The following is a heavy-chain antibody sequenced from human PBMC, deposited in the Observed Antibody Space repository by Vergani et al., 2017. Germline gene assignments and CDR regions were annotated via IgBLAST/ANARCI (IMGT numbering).Heavy chain of an antibody. CDR3: ANNGYSYGYSVG. D-gene: IGHD5-18*01. CDR2: ISGSGGST. CDR1: GLTVSSNY. Sequence: EVQLVETGGGLIQPGGSLRLSCAASGLTVSSNYMSWVRQAPGKGLEWVSAISGSGGSTYYADSVKGRFTISRDNSKNTLYLQMNSLRAEDTAVYYCANNGYSYGYSVGWGQGTLVTVSS. J-gene: IGHJ4*02. V-gene: IGHV3-23*04.